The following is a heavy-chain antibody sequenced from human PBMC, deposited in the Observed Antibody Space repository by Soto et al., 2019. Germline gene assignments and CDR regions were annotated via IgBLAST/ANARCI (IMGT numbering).Heavy chain of an antibody. Sequence: ASVKVSCKASGYTFTSYDINWVRQATGQGLEWMGWMNPNSGNTGYAQKLQGRVTMTTDTSISTAYMELRSLRSDDTAVYYCARDPPYYYGSGSYSLHGYWGQGTLVTVSS. D-gene: IGHD3-10*01. CDR2: MNPNSGNT. CDR1: GYTFTSYD. CDR3: ARDPPYYYGSGSYSLHGY. J-gene: IGHJ4*02. V-gene: IGHV1-8*01.